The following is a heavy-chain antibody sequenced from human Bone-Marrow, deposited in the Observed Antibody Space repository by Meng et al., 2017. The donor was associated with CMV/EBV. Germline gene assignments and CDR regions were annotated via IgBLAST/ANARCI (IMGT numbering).Heavy chain of an antibody. Sequence: GGSLRLSCAASGFTFSSYAMHWVRQAPGKGLECVAVISYDGSNKYYADSVKGRFTISRDNSKNTLYLQMNSLRAEDTAVYYCARGEWELEFGYWGQGTLVTVSS. V-gene: IGHV3-30*04. D-gene: IGHD1-26*01. CDR2: ISYDGSNK. J-gene: IGHJ4*02. CDR1: GFTFSSYA. CDR3: ARGEWELEFGY.